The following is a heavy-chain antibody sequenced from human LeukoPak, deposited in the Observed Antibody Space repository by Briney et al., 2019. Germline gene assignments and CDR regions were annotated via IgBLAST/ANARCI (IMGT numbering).Heavy chain of an antibody. CDR1: GGSISSYY. Sequence: SETLSLTCTVSGGSISSYYWSWIRQPPGKGLEWIGDIYYRGSSDYNPSLKSRVTISLDTSKNQLSLKMNSVTAADTAVYYCARGTIFLDYWGQGTLATVSS. V-gene: IGHV4-59*08. D-gene: IGHD3-3*01. CDR3: ARGTIFLDY. J-gene: IGHJ4*02. CDR2: IYYRGSS.